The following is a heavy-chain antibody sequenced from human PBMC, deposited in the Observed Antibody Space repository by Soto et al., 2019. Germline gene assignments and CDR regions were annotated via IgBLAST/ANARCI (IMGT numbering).Heavy chain of an antibody. CDR1: GYTFTRYV. CDR2: ISAYNGNT. Sequence: QVQLVQSGAEVKKPGASVKVSCKASGYTFTRYVISWVRQAPGQGLEWMGWISAYNGNTNYAQKLQGRVTMTTDTPTSTAYMELRSPRSDVTAVYYCARDLGNTVATTTAGLCDYWGQGTQVTVSS. J-gene: IGHJ4*02. D-gene: IGHD5-12*01. CDR3: ARDLGNTVATTTAGLCDY. V-gene: IGHV1-18*01.